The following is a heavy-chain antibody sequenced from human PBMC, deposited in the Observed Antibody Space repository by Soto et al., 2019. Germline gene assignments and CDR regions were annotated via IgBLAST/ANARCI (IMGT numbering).Heavy chain of an antibody. CDR1: GGSFSGYY. V-gene: IGHV4-34*01. CDR3: AKYCGGDCYPFSYGIDV. CDR2: INHSGST. J-gene: IGHJ6*02. Sequence: PSETLSLTCAVYGGSFSGYYWSWIRQPPEKELEWIGEINHSGSTNYKPSLKSRVTISVDTSKKQFSLKLSSVTASDTALYYCAKYCGGDCYPFSYGIDVWGQGTTVTVSS. D-gene: IGHD2-21*02.